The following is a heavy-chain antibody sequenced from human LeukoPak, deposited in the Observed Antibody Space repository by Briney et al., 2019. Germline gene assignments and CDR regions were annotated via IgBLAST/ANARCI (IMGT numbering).Heavy chain of an antibody. J-gene: IGHJ4*02. CDR2: INPNSGGT. CDR3: AREGITLFDY. Sequence: GASVKVSCKASGYTFTDYYIHWVRQAPGQGLEWMGWINPNSGGTNYAQKFQGWVTMTRDTSISTAYMELSRLRSDDTAVYYCAREGITLFDYWGQGTLVTVSS. V-gene: IGHV1-2*04. CDR1: GYTFTDYY. D-gene: IGHD3-16*01.